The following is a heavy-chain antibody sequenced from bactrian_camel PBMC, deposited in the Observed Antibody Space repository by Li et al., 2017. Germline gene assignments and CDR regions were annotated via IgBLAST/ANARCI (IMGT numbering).Heavy chain of an antibody. CDR3: AAARQVYVRASHPCSFREDEYHY. Sequence: VQLVESGGGSVQAGGSLRLSCAFDAYTPANVRMAWFRQAPGKEREGVAAIYTGGGSTFYADSVKGRFTISRDNAKNTVYLQMDSLKSEDTAMYYCAAARQVYVRASHPCSFREDEYHYWGHGTQVTVS. CDR2: IYTGGGST. D-gene: IGHD1*01. J-gene: IGHJ4*01. CDR1: AYTPANVR. V-gene: IGHV3S1*01.